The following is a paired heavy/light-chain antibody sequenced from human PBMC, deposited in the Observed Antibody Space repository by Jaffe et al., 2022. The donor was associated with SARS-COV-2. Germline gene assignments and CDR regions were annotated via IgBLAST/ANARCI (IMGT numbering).Heavy chain of an antibody. CDR1: GFTFSTYT. CDR2: ISSTSSYI. V-gene: IGHV3-21*01. J-gene: IGHJ4*02. Sequence: EVHLVESGGGLVKPGGSLTLSCAASGFTFSTYTMNWVRQAPGKGLEWVSSISSTSSYIYYADSVKGRFTISRDNAKSSLFLQMNSLRAEDTAVYYCVRVTNNWGPSDFWGQGTLVTVSS. D-gene: IGHD7-27*01. CDR3: VRVTNNWGPSDF.
Light chain of an antibody. Sequence: SYVLTQPPSVSVAPAKTASIPCVGDNIGSKSVHWYQQRPGQAPVVVIYYDSDRPSGIPERFSGSNSGNTATLTISGVEAGDEADYFCQVWDTSSDHYVFGPGTKVTVL. CDR1: NIGSKS. J-gene: IGLJ1*01. CDR2: YDS. CDR3: QVWDTSSDHYV. V-gene: IGLV3-21*04.